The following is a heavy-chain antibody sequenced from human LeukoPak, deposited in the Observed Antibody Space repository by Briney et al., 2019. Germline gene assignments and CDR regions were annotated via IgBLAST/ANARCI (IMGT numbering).Heavy chain of an antibody. J-gene: IGHJ4*02. CDR3: ARDRLVLYFDY. CDR1: GFTFSSYA. Sequence: GGSLRLSCAASGFTFSSYAMHWVRQAPGKGLEWVAVISYDGSNKYYADSVKGRFTISRDNSKNTLYLQMNSLRAEDTAVYYCARDRLVLYFDYWGQGTLVTVSS. CDR2: ISYDGSNK. D-gene: IGHD3-22*01. V-gene: IGHV3-30-3*01.